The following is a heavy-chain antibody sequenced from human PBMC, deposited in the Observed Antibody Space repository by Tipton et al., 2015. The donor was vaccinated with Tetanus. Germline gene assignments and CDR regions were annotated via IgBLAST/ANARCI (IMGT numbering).Heavy chain of an antibody. J-gene: IGHJ4*02. V-gene: IGHV5-51*01. CDR3: ARQADYNILTGYYYYFDY. D-gene: IGHD3-9*01. CDR2: IYPGDSDT. Sequence: QLVQSGAEVKKPGDSLKISCKASGYSFTNYWIGWVRQMPGKGLEWMGIIYPGDSDTRYSRSFEGLVTISADRSTSTAYVQWSSLTASDTAVYYCARQADYNILTGYYYYFDYWGQGSPVTVSS. CDR1: GYSFTNYW.